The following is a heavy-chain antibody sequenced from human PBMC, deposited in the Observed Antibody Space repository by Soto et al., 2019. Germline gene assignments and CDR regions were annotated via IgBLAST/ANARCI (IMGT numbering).Heavy chain of an antibody. CDR1: GFTFDDYA. CDR3: AKDPERRGVVVINPFDY. V-gene: IGHV3-9*01. J-gene: IGHJ4*02. CDR2: ISWNSGSI. D-gene: IGHD3-22*01. Sequence: EVQLVESGGGLVQPGRSLRLSCAASGFTFDDYAMHWVRQAPGKGLEWVSGISWNSGSIGYADSVKGRFTISRDNAKNSLYLQMNSLRAEDTDLYYCAKDPERRGVVVINPFDYWGQGTLVTVSS.